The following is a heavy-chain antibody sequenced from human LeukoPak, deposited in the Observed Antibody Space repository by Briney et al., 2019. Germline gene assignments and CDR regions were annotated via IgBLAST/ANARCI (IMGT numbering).Heavy chain of an antibody. Sequence: GGSLRLSCAASGFVFSTYKMNWVRQAPGKGLEWVSSIDRSSYIYYADSVKGRFTISRDNAKNSLYLQLNSLRAEDTAVYYCARAVYGSGSYGTYYFFYGIDVWGKGTTVTVSS. CDR3: ARAVYGSGSYGTYYFFYGIDV. V-gene: IGHV3-21*01. CDR2: IDRSSYI. J-gene: IGHJ6*04. CDR1: GFVFSTYK. D-gene: IGHD3-10*01.